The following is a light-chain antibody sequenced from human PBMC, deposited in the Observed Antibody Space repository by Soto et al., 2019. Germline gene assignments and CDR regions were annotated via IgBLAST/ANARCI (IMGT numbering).Light chain of an antibody. Sequence: QSALTQPASVSGSPGQSITISCTGTSSDVGGYNYVSWYQQHPGTSPKLLSSEVSHRPSGVSNRFSGSKSGNTASLIISGLQAEDEGDYYCSSYTARSTWVFGGGTKLTVL. CDR2: EVS. V-gene: IGLV2-14*01. CDR1: SSDVGGYNY. CDR3: SSYTARSTWV. J-gene: IGLJ3*02.